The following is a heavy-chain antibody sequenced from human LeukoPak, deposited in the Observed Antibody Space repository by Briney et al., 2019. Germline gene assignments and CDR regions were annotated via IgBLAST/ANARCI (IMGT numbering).Heavy chain of an antibody. CDR3: ARETGGSGITTGYFDY. V-gene: IGHV4-34*01. CDR2: INHSGST. J-gene: IGHJ4*02. CDR1: GGSFSGYY. Sequence: SETLSLTCAVYGGSFSGYYWSWIRQPPGKGLEWIGGINHSGSTNYNPSLKSRVTISVDTSKNQFSLKLSSVTAADTAVYYCARETGGSGITTGYFDYWGQGTLVTVSS. D-gene: IGHD3-10*01.